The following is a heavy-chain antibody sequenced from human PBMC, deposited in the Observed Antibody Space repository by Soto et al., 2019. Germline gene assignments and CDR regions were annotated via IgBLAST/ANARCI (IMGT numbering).Heavy chain of an antibody. CDR2: IWYDGSNK. V-gene: IGHV3-33*01. CDR1: GFTFSSYG. D-gene: IGHD3-3*01. Sequence: GGSLRLSCAASGFTFSSYGMHWVRQAPGKGLEWVAVIWYDGSNKYYADSVKGRFTISRDNSKNTLYLQMNSLRAEDTAVYYCARDYYDFWSGYYRRYYYYYYYGMDVWGQGTTVTVSS. J-gene: IGHJ6*02. CDR3: ARDYYDFWSGYYRRYYYYYYYGMDV.